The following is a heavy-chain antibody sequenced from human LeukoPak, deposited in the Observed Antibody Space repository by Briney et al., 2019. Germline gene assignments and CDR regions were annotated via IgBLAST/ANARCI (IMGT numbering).Heavy chain of an antibody. Sequence: QAGGSLRLSCAASGFTFSSYAMSWVRQAPGKGLEWVSVISGYGGSTYYADSVKGRFTISRDNAKNSLYLQMNSLRAEDTAVYYCARAFDSSGYDYWGQGTLVTVSS. J-gene: IGHJ4*02. V-gene: IGHV3-23*01. CDR3: ARAFDSSGYDY. D-gene: IGHD3-22*01. CDR1: GFTFSSYA. CDR2: ISGYGGST.